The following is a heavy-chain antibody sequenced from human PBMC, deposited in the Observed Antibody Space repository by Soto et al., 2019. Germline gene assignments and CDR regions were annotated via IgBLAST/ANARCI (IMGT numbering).Heavy chain of an antibody. D-gene: IGHD1-1*01. Sequence: QVQLVESGGGVVQLGRSLRLSCAASGFTFSYHALNWVRQAPGKGLEWVAVISYDGDNKYIAESVKGRFTISRDNSKNTVSLQMNSLRTEDTAMYFCARGTTTSAFSAMDVWDQGTTVTVSS. J-gene: IGHJ6*02. V-gene: IGHV3-30-3*01. CDR1: GFTFSYHA. CDR2: ISYDGDNK. CDR3: ARGTTTSAFSAMDV.